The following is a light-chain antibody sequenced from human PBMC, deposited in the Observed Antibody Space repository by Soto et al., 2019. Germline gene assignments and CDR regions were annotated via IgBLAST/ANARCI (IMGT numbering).Light chain of an antibody. CDR1: QGISTW. V-gene: IGKV1-12*01. J-gene: IGKJ4*01. CDR3: QQYNSYPLT. Sequence: DIQMTQSPSSLSASVGDRVTITCRASQGISTWLAWYQQKPGKAPKLLIYTASRLQTGVPPRFSGSGSGTDFTLTITSLQPEDFATYYCQQYNSYPLTFGGGTKVDIK. CDR2: TAS.